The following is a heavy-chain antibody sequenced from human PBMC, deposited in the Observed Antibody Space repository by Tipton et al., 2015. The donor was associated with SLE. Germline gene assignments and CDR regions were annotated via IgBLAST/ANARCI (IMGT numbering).Heavy chain of an antibody. CDR1: GGSISSSSYY. Sequence: TLSLTCTVSGGSISSSSYYWGWIRQPPGKGLEWIGSIYYSGSTYYNPSLRSRVTISADRSKNQFSLNLTAVTAADTAVYHCTRVPRYNWNYIADWGQGTLVSVSS. CDR2: IYYSGST. CDR3: TRVPRYNWNYIAD. D-gene: IGHD1-7*01. J-gene: IGHJ4*02. V-gene: IGHV4-39*07.